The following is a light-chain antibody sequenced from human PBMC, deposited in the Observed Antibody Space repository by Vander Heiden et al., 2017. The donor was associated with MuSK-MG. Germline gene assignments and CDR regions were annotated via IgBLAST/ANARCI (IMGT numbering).Light chain of an antibody. CDR1: QSISNY. CDR3: QQSYSKPLT. V-gene: IGKV1-39*01. J-gene: IGKJ4*01. CDR2: AAS. Sequence: DIQMTQSQSSLSASLGDRITIACRASQSISNYLNWYQQKPGEAPNLLIYAASTLRSGVPSRFSGSGSGTDFTLTISSLQPEDFATYYCQQSYSKPLTFGGGTKVEIK.